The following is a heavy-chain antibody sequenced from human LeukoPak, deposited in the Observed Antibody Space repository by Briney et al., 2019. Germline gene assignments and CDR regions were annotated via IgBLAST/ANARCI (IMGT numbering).Heavy chain of an antibody. CDR1: GFTFSSYA. CDR2: INPNSGGT. V-gene: IGHV1-2*02. CDR3: ARGATAADY. Sequence: PGGSLRLSCAASGFTFSSYAMHWVRQAPGQGLEWMGWINPNSGGTNYAQRFQGRVTMTRDTSISTAYMELSRLRSDDTAVYYCARGATAADYWGQGTLVTVSS. D-gene: IGHD1-26*01. J-gene: IGHJ4*02.